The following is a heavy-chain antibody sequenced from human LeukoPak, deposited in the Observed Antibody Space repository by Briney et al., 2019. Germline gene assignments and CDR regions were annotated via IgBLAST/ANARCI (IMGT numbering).Heavy chain of an antibody. CDR2: ISSSGSTR. J-gene: IGHJ3*02. Sequence: GGSLRLSCAASGFTFSTYEMNWVRQAPGKGLEWLSYISSSGSTRYYADSVMGRFTISRDNAENSLFLQMNSLKVDDTAVYYCTRDRYSSGPVGAFDIWGQGTMLTVSS. D-gene: IGHD6-25*01. V-gene: IGHV3-48*03. CDR1: GFTFSTYE. CDR3: TRDRYSSGPVGAFDI.